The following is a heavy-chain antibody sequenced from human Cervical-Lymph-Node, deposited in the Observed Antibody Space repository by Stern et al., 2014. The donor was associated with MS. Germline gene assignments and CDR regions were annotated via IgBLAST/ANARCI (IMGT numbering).Heavy chain of an antibody. CDR2: INTGSGAT. V-gene: IGHV1-2*06. J-gene: IGHJ4*02. CDR3: ARIYCSGDECYHSFDT. CDR1: GYRFSTFY. Sequence: VQLVESGAEVKKPGASVKVSCKASGYRFSTFYLHWLRQAPGQGLQWIGRINTGSGATNSAQTCQGRLTMTRDRSITTAYLELSGLRSDDTAVYYCARIYCSGDECYHSFDTWGQGTLVTVSS. D-gene: IGHD3-16*02.